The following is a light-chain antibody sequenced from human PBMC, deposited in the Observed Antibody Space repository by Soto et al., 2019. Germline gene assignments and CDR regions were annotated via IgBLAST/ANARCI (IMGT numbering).Light chain of an antibody. V-gene: IGKV3-20*01. CDR1: QSVISTY. CDR2: GES. J-gene: IGKJ1*01. Sequence: EIVLTQSPGTLSLSPGDRATLSCRASQSVISTYLACYQQKPGQPPRLLIYGESTRATGIPDRFSGSGSGTDVTLTISRREHEDFAVYYCQQYGSALCTFGQGTKVEI. CDR3: QQYGSALCT.